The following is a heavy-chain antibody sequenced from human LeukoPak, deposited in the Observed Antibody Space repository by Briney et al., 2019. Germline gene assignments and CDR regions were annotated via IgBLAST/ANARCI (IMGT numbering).Heavy chain of an antibody. CDR3: ARAQTYGDSRLLLDY. CDR2: INWNGGST. Sequence: PGGSLRLSCAASGFTFENYGMSWVRQAPGKGLEWVSGINWNGGSTGYADSVEGRFTISRDSAKNSQYLQMNSLRVEDTALYYCARAQTYGDSRLLLDYWGQGTLVTVSS. CDR1: GFTFENYG. J-gene: IGHJ4*02. D-gene: IGHD2-21*02. V-gene: IGHV3-20*04.